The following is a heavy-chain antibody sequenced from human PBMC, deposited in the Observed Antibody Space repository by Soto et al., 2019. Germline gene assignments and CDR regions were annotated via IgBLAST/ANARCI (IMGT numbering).Heavy chain of an antibody. Sequence: SGPTLVNPTQTLTLTCTFSGFSLSTSGVGVGWIRQPPGKALEWLALIYWDDDKRYSPSLKSRLTITKDTSKNQVVLTMTNMDPVDTATYYCAHSPAGYYGSGSSKNYYFDYWGQGTLVTVSS. CDR1: GFSLSTSGVG. CDR3: AHSPAGYYGSGSSKNYYFDY. J-gene: IGHJ4*02. V-gene: IGHV2-5*02. D-gene: IGHD3-10*01. CDR2: IYWDDDK.